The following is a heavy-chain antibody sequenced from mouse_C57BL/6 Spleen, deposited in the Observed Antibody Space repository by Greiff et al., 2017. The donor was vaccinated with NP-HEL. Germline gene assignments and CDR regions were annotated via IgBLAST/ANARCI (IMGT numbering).Heavy chain of an antibody. CDR2: INPNNGGT. J-gene: IGHJ1*03. CDR1: GYTFTDYY. CDR3: ARSGSNLRPHLYFDV. V-gene: IGHV1-26*01. Sequence: VQLQQSGPELVKPGASVKLSCKASGYTFTDYYMNWVKQSHGKSLEWIGDINPNNGGTSYNQKFKGKATLTVDKSSSTAYMELRSLTSEDSAVYYCARSGSNLRPHLYFDVWGTGTTVTVSS. D-gene: IGHD2-5*01.